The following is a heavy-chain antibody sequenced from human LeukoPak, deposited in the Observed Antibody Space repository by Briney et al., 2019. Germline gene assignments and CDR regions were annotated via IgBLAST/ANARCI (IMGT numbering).Heavy chain of an antibody. CDR3: AREPPFYCDDNHYFDY. J-gene: IGHJ4*02. CDR2: IYSGGST. V-gene: IGHV3-53*01. Sequence: PGGSLRLSCAASGFTVSSNYMSWVRQAPGKGLEWVSVIYSGGSTYYADSVKGRFTISRDNSKNTLYLQMNSLRAEDTAVYYCAREPPFYCDDNHYFDYWGQGTLVTVSS. D-gene: IGHD3-22*01. CDR1: GFTVSSNY.